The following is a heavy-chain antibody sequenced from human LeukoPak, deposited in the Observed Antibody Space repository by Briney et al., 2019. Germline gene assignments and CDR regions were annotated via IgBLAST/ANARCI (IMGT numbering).Heavy chain of an antibody. D-gene: IGHD4-17*01. J-gene: IGHJ6*03. CDR3: AGCSTVTTYYYSYYMDI. CDR2: IKQDGSGT. Sequence: GGSLRLSCAASEFTFSNYWMSWVRLAPGKGMEWVANIKQDGSGTYYVDSVKGRFTISRDNAKNSLYLQMNSLRAEDMAVYYCAGCSTVTTYYYSYYMDIWGKGTTVTVSS. CDR1: EFTFSNYW. V-gene: IGHV3-7*01.